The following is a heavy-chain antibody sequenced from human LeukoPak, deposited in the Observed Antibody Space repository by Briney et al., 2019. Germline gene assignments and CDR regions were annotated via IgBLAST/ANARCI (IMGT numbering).Heavy chain of an antibody. CDR1: GNSFTSYW. J-gene: IGHJ5*02. CDR3: ARTDYNFWFDP. Sequence: GESLKISCKGSGNSFTSYWIGWVRQMPGKGLEWMGIIYPDDSDTRYSPSFQGQVSISVDKSINTAYLQWTSLKASDTAMYYCARTDYNFWFDPWGQGTLVTVSS. V-gene: IGHV5-51*01. D-gene: IGHD5-24*01. CDR2: IYPDDSDT.